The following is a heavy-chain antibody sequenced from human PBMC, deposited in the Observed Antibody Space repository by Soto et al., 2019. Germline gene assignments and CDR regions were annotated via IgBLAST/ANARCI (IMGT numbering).Heavy chain of an antibody. V-gene: IGHV2-5*02. CDR1: GFSLSTSGVG. D-gene: IGHD3-3*01. J-gene: IGHJ5*02. CDR3: AHSIAYYDFWSGYYFIWFDP. Sequence: SGPTLVNPTQTLTLTCTFSGFSLSTSGVGVGWIRQPPGKALEWLALIYWDDDKRYSPSLKSRLTITKDTSKNQVVLTMTNMDPVDTATYYCAHSIAYYDFWSGYYFIWFDPWGQGTLVTVSS. CDR2: IYWDDDK.